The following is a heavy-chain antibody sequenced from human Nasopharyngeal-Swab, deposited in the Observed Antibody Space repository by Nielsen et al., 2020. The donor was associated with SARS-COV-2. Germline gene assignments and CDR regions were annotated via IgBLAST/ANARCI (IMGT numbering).Heavy chain of an antibody. V-gene: IGHV1-8*01. J-gene: IGHJ6*02. D-gene: IGHD4-17*01. CDR2: MNPNSGNT. CDR1: GYTFTSYD. CDR3: ARAGGGYGDEIYYYYGMDV. Sequence: ASVKVSCKASGYTFTSYDINWLRQATGQGLEWMGWMNPNSGNTGYAQKFQGRVTMTRNTSISTAYMELSSLRSEDTAVYYCARAGGGYGDEIYYYYGMDVWGQGTTVTVSS.